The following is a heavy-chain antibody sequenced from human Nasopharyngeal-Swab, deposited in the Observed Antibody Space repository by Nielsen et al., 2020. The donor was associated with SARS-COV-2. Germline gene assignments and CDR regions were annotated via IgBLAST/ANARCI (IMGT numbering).Heavy chain of an antibody. Sequence: GESLKISCAASGFPFRSYEMKRVRPAPGEGLEWVSYISSSGSTIYYADSVKGRFTISRDNAKNSLYLQMNSLRAEDTAVYYCARGGTYYDFWSGYYNYYYGMDVWGQGTTVTVSS. CDR2: ISSSGSTI. J-gene: IGHJ6*02. D-gene: IGHD3-3*01. V-gene: IGHV3-48*03. CDR1: GFPFRSYE. CDR3: ARGGTYYDFWSGYYNYYYGMDV.